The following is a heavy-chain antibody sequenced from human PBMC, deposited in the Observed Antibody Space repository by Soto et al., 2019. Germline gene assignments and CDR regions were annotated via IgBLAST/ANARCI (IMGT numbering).Heavy chain of an antibody. J-gene: IGHJ4*02. CDR1: GGSIHDYY. V-gene: IGHV4-59*01. Sequence: QVQLQESGPGLAKPSQTLSLTCTVSGGSIHDYYWVWIRQPPGKGLEWIGSIFYTGSTDYNPSLKSRVTLSLATSKNQFSLNLSSVTAADTAVYYCARVNRGAFDHWGQGALVTVSS. CDR3: ARVNRGAFDH. CDR2: IFYTGST.